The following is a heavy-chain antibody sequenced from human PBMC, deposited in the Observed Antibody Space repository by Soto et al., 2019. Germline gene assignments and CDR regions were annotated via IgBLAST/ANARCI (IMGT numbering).Heavy chain of an antibody. D-gene: IGHD3-16*01. CDR1: GFTFSSYA. Sequence: PGGSLRLSCAASGFTFSSYAMSWVRQAPGKGLEWVSAISGSGGSTYYADSVKGRFTISRDNSKNTLYLQMNSLRAEDTAVYYCAGRRRVITFGGGDYWGQGTLVTVSS. J-gene: IGHJ4*02. CDR2: ISGSGGST. CDR3: AGRRRVITFGGGDY. V-gene: IGHV3-23*01.